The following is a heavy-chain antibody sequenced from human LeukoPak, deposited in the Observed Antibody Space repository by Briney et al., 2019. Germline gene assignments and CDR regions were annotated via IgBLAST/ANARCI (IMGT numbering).Heavy chain of an antibody. CDR1: GYTLTGYY. J-gene: IGHJ3*02. D-gene: IGHD5-24*01. Sequence: ASVKVSCKASGYTLTGYYMHWVRQTPGQGLEWMGWINPNSGVTNYAQKFQGRVTMTRATSISTAYMELSRLRSDDTAVYYCARDVHWEMAPPSGDGAFDIWGQGTMVTVSS. CDR3: ARDVHWEMAPPSGDGAFDI. V-gene: IGHV1-2*02. CDR2: INPNSGVT.